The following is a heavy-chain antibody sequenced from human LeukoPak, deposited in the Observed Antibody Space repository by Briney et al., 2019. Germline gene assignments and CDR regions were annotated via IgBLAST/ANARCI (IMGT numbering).Heavy chain of an antibody. CDR3: AREDGSGSYYGLFYYGMDV. D-gene: IGHD3-10*01. CDR2: ISYDGSNK. V-gene: IGHV3-30-3*01. J-gene: IGHJ6*02. Sequence: GGSLRLSCAASGFTFSSYAMHWVRQAPGKGLEWVAVISYDGSNKYYADSVKGRFTISRDNSKNTLYLQMNSLRAEDTAVYYCAREDGSGSYYGLFYYGMDVWGQGTTVTVSS. CDR1: GFTFSSYA.